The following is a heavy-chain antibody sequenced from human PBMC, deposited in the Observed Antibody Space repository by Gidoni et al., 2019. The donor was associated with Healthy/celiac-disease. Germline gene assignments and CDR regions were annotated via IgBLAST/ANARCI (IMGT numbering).Heavy chain of an antibody. CDR2: IYYSGST. D-gene: IGHD4-17*01. Sequence: QLQLQESGPGLVKPSETLSLTCTVSGGSISSSSYYWGWIRQPPGKGLEWIGSIYYSGSTDYNPSLKSRVTISVDTSKNQFSLKLSSVTAADTAVYYCASLTTVTPTYWYFDLWGRGTLVTVSS. J-gene: IGHJ2*01. CDR1: GGSISSSSYY. CDR3: ASLTTVTPTYWYFDL. V-gene: IGHV4-39*01.